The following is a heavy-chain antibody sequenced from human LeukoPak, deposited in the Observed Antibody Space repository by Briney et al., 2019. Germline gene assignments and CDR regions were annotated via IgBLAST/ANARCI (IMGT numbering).Heavy chain of an antibody. D-gene: IGHD1-7*01. CDR2: ISSTSSYI. J-gene: IGHJ5*02. Sequence: PGGSLRLSCAASGFTFSSYDVNWVRQAPGKGLEWVSSISSTSSYIYYADSVKGRFTISRDNAKNSLYLQMNSLRAEDTAVYYCARVPNWNSVNWFDPWGQGTLVTVSS. CDR3: ARVPNWNSVNWFDP. V-gene: IGHV3-21*01. CDR1: GFTFSSYD.